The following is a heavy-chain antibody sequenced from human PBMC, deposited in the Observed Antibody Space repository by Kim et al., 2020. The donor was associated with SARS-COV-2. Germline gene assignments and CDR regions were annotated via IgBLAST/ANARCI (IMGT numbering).Heavy chain of an antibody. CDR3: AKDGSAYYYGSGSYYYIDCLFYD. CDR2: ISGDGGST. Sequence: GGSLRLSCAASGFTFDDYAMHWVRQAPGKGLEWVSLISGDGGSTYYADSVKGRFTISRDNSKNSLYLQMNSLRTEDTALYYCAKDGSAYYYGSGSYYYIDCLFYDWGQGTLVTVSS. V-gene: IGHV3-43*02. D-gene: IGHD3-10*01. J-gene: IGHJ4*02. CDR1: GFTFDDYA.